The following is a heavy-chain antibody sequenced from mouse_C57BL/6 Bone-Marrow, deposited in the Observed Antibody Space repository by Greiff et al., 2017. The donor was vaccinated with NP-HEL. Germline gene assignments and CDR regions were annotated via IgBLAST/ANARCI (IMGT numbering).Heavy chain of an antibody. CDR3: ARQDGNYLYYAMDY. D-gene: IGHD2-1*01. CDR2: ISSGGSYT. Sequence: EVMLVESGGDLVKPGGSLKLSCAASGFTFSSYGMSWVRQTPDKRLEWVATISSGGSYTYYPDSVKGRFTISRDNAKNNLYLQMSSLKSEDTAMYYCARQDGNYLYYAMDYWGQGTSVTVSS. V-gene: IGHV5-6*01. J-gene: IGHJ4*01. CDR1: GFTFSSYG.